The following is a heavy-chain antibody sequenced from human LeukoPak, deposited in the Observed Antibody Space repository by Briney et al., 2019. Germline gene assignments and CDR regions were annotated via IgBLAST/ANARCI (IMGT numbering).Heavy chain of an antibody. CDR3: ARDKGYDILTGYYNGADY. Sequence: ASVKVSCKASGYTFASYGISWVRQAPGQGLEWMGWISAYNGNTNYAQKLQGRVTMTTDTSTSTAYMELRSLRSDDTAVYYCARDKGYDILTGYYNGADYWGQGTLVTVSS. J-gene: IGHJ4*02. D-gene: IGHD3-9*01. CDR2: ISAYNGNT. CDR1: GYTFASYG. V-gene: IGHV1-18*01.